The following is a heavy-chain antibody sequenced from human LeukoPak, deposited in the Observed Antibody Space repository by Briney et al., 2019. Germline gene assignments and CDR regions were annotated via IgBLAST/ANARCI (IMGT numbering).Heavy chain of an antibody. CDR3: ATGVRYGSGWYYFDY. CDR2: FDPEDGET. J-gene: IGHJ4*02. Sequence: ASVKVSCKVSGYTLTELSMHWVRQAPGKGLEWMGGFDPEDGETIYAQKFQGRVTMTEDTSTDTAYMELSSLRSEDTAVYYCATGVRYGSGWYYFDYWGQGTLVTVSS. D-gene: IGHD6-19*01. V-gene: IGHV1-24*01. CDR1: GYTLTELS.